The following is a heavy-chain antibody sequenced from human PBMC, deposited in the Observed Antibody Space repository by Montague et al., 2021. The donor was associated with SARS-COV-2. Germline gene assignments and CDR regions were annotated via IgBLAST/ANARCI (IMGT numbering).Heavy chain of an antibody. CDR3: ARDKGLKQITGTHGFGYYYGMDV. Sequence: SLRLSCAASGFTFSSYAMHWVRQAPGKGLEWVAVISYDGSNKYYADSVKGRFTISRDNSKNTLYLQMNSLRAEDTAVYYCARDKGLKQITGTHGFGYYYGMDVWGQGTTVTVSS. D-gene: IGHD1-7*01. CDR1: GFTFSSYA. V-gene: IGHV3-30-3*01. CDR2: ISYDGSNK. J-gene: IGHJ6*02.